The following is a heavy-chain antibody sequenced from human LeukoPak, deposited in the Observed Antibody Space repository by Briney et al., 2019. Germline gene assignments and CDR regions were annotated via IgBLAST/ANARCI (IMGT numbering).Heavy chain of an antibody. CDR2: IKSKTDGGTT. CDR1: GVTFSNAW. J-gene: IGHJ4*02. Sequence: GGPLRLSCAASGVTFSNAWMSWVRQAPGKGLEWVGRIKSKTDGGTTDYAAPVKGRFTISRDDSKNTLYLQMNSLKTEDTAVYYCTTRRITIFGVGTYYFDYWGQGTLVTVSS. CDR3: TTRRITIFGVGTYYFDY. D-gene: IGHD3-3*01. V-gene: IGHV3-15*01.